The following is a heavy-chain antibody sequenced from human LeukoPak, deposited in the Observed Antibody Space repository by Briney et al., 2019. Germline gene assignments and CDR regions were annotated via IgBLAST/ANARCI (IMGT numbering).Heavy chain of an antibody. CDR2: IWYDGSNK. V-gene: IGHV3-33*06. CDR3: AKEGQQLAIDY. CDR1: GFTFSSYG. J-gene: IGHJ4*02. Sequence: PGRSLRLSCAASGFTFSSYGMHWVRQAPGKGLEWVAVIWYDGSNKYYADSVKGRFTISRDNSKNTLYLQMNSLRAEDTAVYYRAKEGQQLAIDYWGQGTLVTVSS. D-gene: IGHD6-13*01.